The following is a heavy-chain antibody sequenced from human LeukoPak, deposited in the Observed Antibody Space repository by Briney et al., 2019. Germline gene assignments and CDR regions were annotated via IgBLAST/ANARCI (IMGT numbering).Heavy chain of an antibody. J-gene: IGHJ3*02. D-gene: IGHD2-2*01. CDR1: GGTFNYYT. Sequence: ASVKVSCKASGGTFNYYTINWVRQAPGQGLEWMGWISAYNGNTNYAQKLQGRVTMTTDTSTSTAYMELRSLRSDDTAVYYCARALYCSSTSCQDAFDIWGQGTMVTVSS. CDR3: ARALYCSSTSCQDAFDI. V-gene: IGHV1-18*01. CDR2: ISAYNGNT.